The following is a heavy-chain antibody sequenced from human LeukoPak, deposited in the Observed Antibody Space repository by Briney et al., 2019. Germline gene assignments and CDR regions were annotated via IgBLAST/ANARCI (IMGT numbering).Heavy chain of an antibody. J-gene: IGHJ4*02. CDR2: IYTSGST. CDR1: GGSVSSGNYY. D-gene: IGHD5-12*01. Sequence: PSQTLSLTCTVSGGSVSSGNYYWTWIRQPAGKGLEWIGRIYTSGSTNYNPSLKSRVTISVDKSKNQFSLKLSSVTAADTAVYYCAGYSGYDQEVDYWGQGTLVTVSS. V-gene: IGHV4-61*02. CDR3: AGYSGYDQEVDY.